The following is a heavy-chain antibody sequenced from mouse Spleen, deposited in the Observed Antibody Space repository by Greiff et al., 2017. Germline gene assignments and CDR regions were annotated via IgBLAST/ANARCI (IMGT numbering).Heavy chain of an antibody. V-gene: IGHV2-9*02. CDR3: ARETTVVDYFDY. CDR1: GFSLTSYG. Sequence: VMLVESGPGLVAPSQSLSITCTVSGFSLTSYGVHWVRQPPGKGLEWLGVIWAGGSTNYNSALMSRLSISKDNSKSQVFLKMNSLQTDDTAMYYCARETTVVDYFDYWGQGTTLTVSS. D-gene: IGHD1-1*01. J-gene: IGHJ2*01. CDR2: IWAGGST.